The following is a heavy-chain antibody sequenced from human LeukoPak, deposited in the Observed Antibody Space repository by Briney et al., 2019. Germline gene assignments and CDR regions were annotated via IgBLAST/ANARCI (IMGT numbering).Heavy chain of an antibody. Sequence: AXVKVSCKVSGYTFTDYYMHWVRQAPGKGLEWMGLVYPEDGETIYAEKLQGRVTITPDTSTDTAYVELSSLRSEDTAVYYCATDLEMATELMFDPWGQGTLVTVSS. D-gene: IGHD5-24*01. CDR2: VYPEDGET. CDR1: GYTFTDYY. CDR3: ATDLEMATELMFDP. J-gene: IGHJ5*02. V-gene: IGHV1-69-2*01.